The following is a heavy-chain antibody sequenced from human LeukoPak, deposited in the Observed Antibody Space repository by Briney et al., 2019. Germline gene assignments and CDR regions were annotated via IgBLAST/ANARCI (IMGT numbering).Heavy chain of an antibody. CDR3: ARRSIVLVTAISEDY. CDR1: GYTFTSYG. J-gene: IGHJ4*02. V-gene: IGHV1-18*01. Sequence: ASVKVSCKASGYTFTSYGISWVRQVPGQGLEWMGWISAYNGNTNYAQKVQGRVTMTTDTYTSTAYMELRSLRSDDTAVYYCARRSIVLVTAISEDYWGQGTLVTVSS. D-gene: IGHD2-21*02. CDR2: ISAYNGNT.